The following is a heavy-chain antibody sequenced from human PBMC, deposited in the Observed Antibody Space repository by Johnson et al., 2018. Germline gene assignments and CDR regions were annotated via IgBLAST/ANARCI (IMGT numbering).Heavy chain of an antibody. CDR1: GFNFNRYS. D-gene: IGHD3-3*01. Sequence: VQLQESGGGLVKPGGSLRLSCAASGFNFNRYSMNWVRQAPGKGLEWVSSISSSSNYIYYADSVKGRFTISTDNAKHSLYLQLNRLTAEDTAVYYCAGREYYDFWSGYYGGDYYYYGMDVWDKGTTVTVSS. J-gene: IGHJ6*04. CDR3: AGREYYDFWSGYYGGDYYYYGMDV. CDR2: ISSSSNYI. V-gene: IGHV3-21*01.